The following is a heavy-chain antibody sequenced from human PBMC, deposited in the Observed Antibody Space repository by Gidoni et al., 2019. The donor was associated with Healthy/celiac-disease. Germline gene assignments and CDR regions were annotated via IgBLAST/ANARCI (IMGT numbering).Heavy chain of an antibody. J-gene: IGHJ6*02. V-gene: IGHV1-2*02. CDR1: GYTFTGYY. CDR2: INPNSGGT. CDR3: ARAHPYHFWSGYYRNYYYYGMDV. D-gene: IGHD3-3*01. Sequence: QVQLVQSGAEVKKPGASVKVSCKASGYTFTGYYMHWLRQAPGQGLEWMGWINPNSGGTNYAQKFQGRVTMTRDTSISTAYMELSRLRSDDTAVYYCARAHPYHFWSGYYRNYYYYGMDVWGQGTTVTVSS.